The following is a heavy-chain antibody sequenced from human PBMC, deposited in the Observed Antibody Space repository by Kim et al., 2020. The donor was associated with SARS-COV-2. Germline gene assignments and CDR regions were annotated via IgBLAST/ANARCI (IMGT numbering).Heavy chain of an antibody. CDR3: ARPRTYSSGWWDFQH. J-gene: IGHJ1*01. Sequence: PSLKSRVTISVDTSKNQFSLKLSSVTAADTAVYYCARPRTYSSGWWDFQHWGQGTLVTVSS. D-gene: IGHD6-19*01. V-gene: IGHV4-39*01.